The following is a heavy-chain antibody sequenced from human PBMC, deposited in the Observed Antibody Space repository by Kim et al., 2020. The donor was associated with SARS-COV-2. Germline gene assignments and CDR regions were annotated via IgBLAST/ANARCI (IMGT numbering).Heavy chain of an antibody. V-gene: IGHV4-59*08. CDR2: FHYSGSS. CDR3: ARQEKGCSSDSCYAKNFDY. J-gene: IGHJ4*02. CDR1: GGSISSYY. D-gene: IGHD2-2*01. Sequence: ETLSLTCTVSGGSISSYYWNWIRQPPGKGLEWIGYFHYSGSSNYNPSLKSRVTISVVTSNNQFSLNLRSVTAADTAVYYCARQEKGCSSDSCYAKNFDYWGQGTLVTVSS.